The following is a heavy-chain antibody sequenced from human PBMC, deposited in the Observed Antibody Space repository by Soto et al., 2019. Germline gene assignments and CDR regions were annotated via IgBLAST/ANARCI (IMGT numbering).Heavy chain of an antibody. CDR3: AKDHPNTYAFDI. V-gene: IGHV3-30*18. CDR1: GFTFSSYG. D-gene: IGHD3-16*01. Sequence: QVQLVESGGGVVQPGRSLRLSCAASGFTFSSYGMHWVRQAPGKGLEWVAVISYDGSNKYYADSVKGRFTISRDNSKNTLYLQMNSLRAEDTAVYYCAKDHPNTYAFDIWGQGTMVTVSS. CDR2: ISYDGSNK. J-gene: IGHJ3*02.